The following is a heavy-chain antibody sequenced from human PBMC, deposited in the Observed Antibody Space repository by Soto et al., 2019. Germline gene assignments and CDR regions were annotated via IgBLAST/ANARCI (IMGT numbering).Heavy chain of an antibody. J-gene: IGHJ6*03. CDR3: ARGELERRDWVLSYYYYYMDV. V-gene: IGHV3-9*01. CDR1: GFTFDDYA. D-gene: IGHD1-1*01. CDR2: ISWNSGSI. Sequence: GGSLRLSCAASGFTFDDYAMHWVRQAPGKGLEWVSGISWNSGSIGYADSVKGRFTISRDNAKNSLYLQMNSLRAEDTALYYCARGELERRDWVLSYYYYYMDVWGKGTTVTVSS.